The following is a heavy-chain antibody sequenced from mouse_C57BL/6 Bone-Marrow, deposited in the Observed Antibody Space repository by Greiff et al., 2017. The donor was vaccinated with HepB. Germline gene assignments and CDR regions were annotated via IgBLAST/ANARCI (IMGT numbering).Heavy chain of an antibody. J-gene: IGHJ4*01. D-gene: IGHD2-2*01. CDR3: AHMVTTMDY. CDR2: IWRGGST. CDR1: GFSLTSYG. V-gene: IGHV2-5*01. Sequence: VQSKEKGKGLLQAGQSLSITGKVSGFSLTSYGVHWVRQSPGKGLEWLGVIWRGGSTDYNAAFMSRLSITKDNSKSQVFFKMNSLQADDTAIYCSAHMVTTMDYWGQGTSVTVSS.